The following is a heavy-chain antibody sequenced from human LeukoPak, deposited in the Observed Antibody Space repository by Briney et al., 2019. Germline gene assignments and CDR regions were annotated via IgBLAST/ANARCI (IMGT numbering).Heavy chain of an antibody. CDR1: GGSISSGDYY. CDR2: IYYSGST. Sequence: SQTLSLTCTVSGGSISSGDYYWSWIRQPPGKGLEWIGYIYYSGSTYYNPSLKSRVTISVDTSKNQFSLKLSSVTAADTAVYYCARAMVRAAPSNPFDPWGQGTLVTVSS. J-gene: IGHJ5*02. D-gene: IGHD3-10*01. CDR3: ARAMVRAAPSNPFDP. V-gene: IGHV4-30-4*01.